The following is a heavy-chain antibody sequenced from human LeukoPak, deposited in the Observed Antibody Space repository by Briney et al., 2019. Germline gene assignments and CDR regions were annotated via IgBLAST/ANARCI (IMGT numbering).Heavy chain of an antibody. CDR1: GGSISSYY. CDR3: ARGRYSYALEDYFDY. Sequence: SETLSLTCTVSGGSISSYYWSWIRQPPGKRLEWIGYIYYSGSTNYNPSLKSRVTISVDTSKNQFSLKLSSVTAADTAGYYCARGRYSYALEDYFDYWGQGTLVTVSS. D-gene: IGHD5-18*01. CDR2: IYYSGST. V-gene: IGHV4-59*01. J-gene: IGHJ4*02.